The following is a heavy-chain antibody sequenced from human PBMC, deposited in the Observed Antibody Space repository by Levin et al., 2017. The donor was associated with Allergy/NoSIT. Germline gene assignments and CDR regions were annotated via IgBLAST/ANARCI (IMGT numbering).Heavy chain of an antibody. CDR1: GYTFTDYW. V-gene: IGHV1-2*02. CDR2: IVTNNGGT. CDR3: ARGGSHHGFDI. J-gene: IGHJ3*02. Sequence: GESLKISCKASGYTFTDYWIHWVRQAPGQGLQWKGWIVTNNGGTNYAQAFRDRVTMTRDTSIGTVYMERTSLRSDHAAMYYCARGGSHHGFDIWGQGTVVTVSS. D-gene: IGHD3-16*02.